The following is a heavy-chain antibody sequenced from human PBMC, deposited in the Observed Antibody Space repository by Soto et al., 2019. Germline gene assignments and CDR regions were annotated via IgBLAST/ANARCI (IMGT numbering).Heavy chain of an antibody. CDR2: ISYDGSNK. CDR3: AKEVQGDYFDY. V-gene: IGHV3-30*18. J-gene: IGHJ4*02. CDR1: GFSFSSYG. Sequence: GGSLRLSCAASGFSFSSYGMDWVRQAPGKGLEWVAVISYDGSNKYSADSVKGRFTISRDNSKNTLYLQMNSLRAEDTAVYYCAKEVQGDYFDYWGQGTLVTVSS. D-gene: IGHD3-10*01.